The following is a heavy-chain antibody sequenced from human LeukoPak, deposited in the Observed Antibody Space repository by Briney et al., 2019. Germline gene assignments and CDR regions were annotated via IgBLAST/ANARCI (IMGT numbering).Heavy chain of an antibody. D-gene: IGHD5-12*01. CDR1: GFTFSSYA. Sequence: GSLRLSCAASGFTFSSYAMHWVRQAPGKGLEWVAVISYDGSNKYYADSVKGRFTISRDNSKNTLYLQMNSLRAEDTAVYYCARDSGYDLYYFDYWGQGTLVTVSS. V-gene: IGHV3-30*04. CDR3: ARDSGYDLYYFDY. CDR2: ISYDGSNK. J-gene: IGHJ4*02.